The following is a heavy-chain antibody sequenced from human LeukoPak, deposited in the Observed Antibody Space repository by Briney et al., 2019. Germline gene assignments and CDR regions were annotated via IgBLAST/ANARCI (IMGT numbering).Heavy chain of an antibody. Sequence: ASVKVSCEASVDTFSSYAISWVRPAPGQGLEWMGGTIPIFGTTNYAQKFQGRVTITADESTSTAYMELSSLRSEDTVVYYCARARGFVVVPAAMVRHYYYGMDVWGKGTTVTVSS. V-gene: IGHV1-69*13. CDR2: TIPIFGTT. CDR3: ARARGFVVVPAAMVRHYYYGMDV. J-gene: IGHJ6*04. CDR1: VDTFSSYA. D-gene: IGHD2-2*01.